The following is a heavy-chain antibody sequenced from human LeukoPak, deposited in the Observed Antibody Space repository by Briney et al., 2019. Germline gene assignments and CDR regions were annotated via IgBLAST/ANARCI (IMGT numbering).Heavy chain of an antibody. J-gene: IGHJ4*02. CDR3: ALTYCSGGSCSHFDY. CDR2: ISGGGGST. CDR1: GFTFSSYA. Sequence: GRSLRLSCAASGFTFSSYAMSWVRQAPGKGLEWVSAISGGGGSTYYADSVKGRFTISRDNAKNSLYLQMNSLRAEDTAVYYCALTYCSGGSCSHFDYWGQGTLVTVSS. V-gene: IGHV3-23*01. D-gene: IGHD2-15*01.